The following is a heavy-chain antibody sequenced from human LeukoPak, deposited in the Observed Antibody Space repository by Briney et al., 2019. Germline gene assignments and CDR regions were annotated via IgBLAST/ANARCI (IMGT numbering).Heavy chain of an antibody. D-gene: IGHD6-13*01. CDR3: ARDGYSSTWYGVAAFGI. CDR1: GFTFSSYS. Sequence: GRSLRLSCAASGFTFSSYSIHWVRQAPGKGLEWVALISYDGSNKYYADSVKGRFSISRDNSKNTLYLQMNSLRAEDTAVYYCARDGYSSTWYGVAAFGICGQGTMVTVSS. CDR2: ISYDGSNK. J-gene: IGHJ3*02. V-gene: IGHV3-30-3*01.